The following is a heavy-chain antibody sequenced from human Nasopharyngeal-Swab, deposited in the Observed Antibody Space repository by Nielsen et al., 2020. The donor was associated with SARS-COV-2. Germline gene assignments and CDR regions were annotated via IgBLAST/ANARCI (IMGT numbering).Heavy chain of an antibody. D-gene: IGHD1-26*01. Sequence: SETLSLTCTASGGSISRYYWSWIRQPPGKGLEWIGKISHSGSTQYNPSLKSGLTISVDTSNNQFSLKLTSVTAADSGVYYCARIKSGPYSSLYYYGLDVWGPGTTVTVSS. CDR2: ISHSGST. J-gene: IGHJ6*02. CDR1: GGSISRYY. V-gene: IGHV4-59*04. CDR3: ARIKSGPYSSLYYYGLDV.